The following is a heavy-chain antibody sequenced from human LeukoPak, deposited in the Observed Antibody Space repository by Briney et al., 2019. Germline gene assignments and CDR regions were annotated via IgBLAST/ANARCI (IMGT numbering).Heavy chain of an antibody. D-gene: IGHD6-13*01. Sequence: GGSLRLSCAASGFTFSNYAMHWVRQAPGKGLEYVSAISSNGGSTYYANSVKGRFTISRDNSKNTLYLQMGSLRAEDMAVYYCARQVIAAAGTREVYYFDYWGQGTLVTVSS. CDR1: GFTFSNYA. CDR3: ARQVIAAAGTREVYYFDY. J-gene: IGHJ4*02. CDR2: ISSNGGST. V-gene: IGHV3-64*01.